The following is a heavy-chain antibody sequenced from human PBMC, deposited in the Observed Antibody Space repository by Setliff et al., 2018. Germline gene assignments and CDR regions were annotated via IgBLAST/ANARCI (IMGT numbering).Heavy chain of an antibody. J-gene: IGHJ4*02. CDR2: IGVYTGHT. CDR3: LRLVRYCSRTTCQRTPGDDF. CDR1: GYTFAESI. D-gene: IGHD2-8*01. Sequence: ASVKVSCKASGYTFAESIVSWVRQAPGQGLEWMGWIGVYTGHTSFAQKFEDRVSMSTDKSTNMAYMELRGLRFDDTAVYYCLRLVRYCSRTTCQRTPGDDFWGQGTLVTVSS. V-gene: IGHV1-18*04.